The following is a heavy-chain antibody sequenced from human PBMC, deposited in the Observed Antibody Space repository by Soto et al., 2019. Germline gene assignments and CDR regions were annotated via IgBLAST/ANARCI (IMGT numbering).Heavy chain of an antibody. CDR2: INHSGST. CDR3: ARGPRIVVVVADTIKFDY. V-gene: IGHV4-34*01. CDR1: GGSFSGYY. D-gene: IGHD2-15*01. Sequence: SETLSLTCAVYGGSFSGYYWSWIRQPPGKGLGWIGEINHSGSTNYNPSLKSRVTISVDTSKNQFSLKLSSVTAADTAVYYCARGPRIVVVVADTIKFDYWGQGTLVSVS. J-gene: IGHJ4*02.